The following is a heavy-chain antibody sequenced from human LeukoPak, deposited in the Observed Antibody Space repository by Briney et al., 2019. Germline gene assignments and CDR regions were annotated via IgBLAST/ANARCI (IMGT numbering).Heavy chain of an antibody. J-gene: IGHJ6*02. V-gene: IGHV1-2*02. CDR1: GYTFTDYH. CDR3: ARDRGGYSSFYYYGMDV. CDR2: IDPKSGGT. D-gene: IGHD5-12*01. Sequence: GASVKVSCKASGYTFTDYHVHWVRQAPGQGLQWMGWIDPKSGGTNYAQKFQGRVTMTRDTSISTAYMELNRLTSEDTAVYYCARDRGGYSSFYYYGMDVWGQGTTVTVSS.